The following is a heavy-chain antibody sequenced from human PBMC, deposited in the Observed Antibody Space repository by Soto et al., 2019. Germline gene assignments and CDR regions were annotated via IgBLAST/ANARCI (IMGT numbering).Heavy chain of an antibody. CDR3: ATSLVTSRARVDY. Sequence: LTCTVSGGSIYTGGFYWSWIRQLPGKGLEWLGYIYYTGSTQYTPSLKSRLSISTDTSDNQFSLRLNSVTAADTAVYYCATSLVTSRARVDYWGQGTPVTVSS. CDR2: IYYTGST. V-gene: IGHV4-31*03. D-gene: IGHD1-26*01. CDR1: GGSIYTGGFY. J-gene: IGHJ4*02.